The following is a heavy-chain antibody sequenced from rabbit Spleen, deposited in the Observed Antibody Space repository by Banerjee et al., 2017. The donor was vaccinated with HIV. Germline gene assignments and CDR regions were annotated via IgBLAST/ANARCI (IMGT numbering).Heavy chain of an antibody. J-gene: IGHJ4*01. CDR3: ARGSATMTLVITGYYLSL. D-gene: IGHD2-1*01. CDR2: INIVTGKS. V-gene: IGHV1S40*01. Sequence: QAPGKGLEWIACINIVTGKSVYASWAKGRFTVSKTSSTTVTLQMTSLTAADTATYFCARGSATMTLVITGYYLSLWGPGTLVTVS.